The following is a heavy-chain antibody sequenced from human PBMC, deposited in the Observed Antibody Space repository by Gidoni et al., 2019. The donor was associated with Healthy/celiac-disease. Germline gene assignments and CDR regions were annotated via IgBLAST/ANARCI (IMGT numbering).Heavy chain of an antibody. V-gene: IGHV1-69*01. CDR3: ARGRSINQLPPTFYYYYGMDV. Sequence: QVQLVQSGAEVKKPGSSVKVSCKASGGTFSSYAISWVRQAPGQGLEWMGGLIPIFGTANYAQKFQGRVTITADESTSTAYMELSSLRSEDTAVYYCARGRSINQLPPTFYYYYGMDVWGQGTTVTVSS. CDR1: GGTFSSYA. D-gene: IGHD3-10*01. CDR2: LIPIFGTA. J-gene: IGHJ6*02.